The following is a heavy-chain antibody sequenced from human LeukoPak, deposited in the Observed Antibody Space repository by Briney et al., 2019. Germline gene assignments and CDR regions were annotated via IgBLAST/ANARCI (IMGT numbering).Heavy chain of an antibody. V-gene: IGHV1-2*02. CDR1: GYHFFAYY. D-gene: IGHD3-10*01. J-gene: IGHJ4*02. CDR2: INPQSGGT. CDR3: ATDPGHSGMDY. Sequence: ASVKVSCKTSGYHFFAYYIQWVRQAPGQGLEWMGWINPQSGGTTYSQKFQDRVTLTSDASIRTAYMELRRPTSDDTAVYYCATDPGHSGMDYWGLGSLVTVSS.